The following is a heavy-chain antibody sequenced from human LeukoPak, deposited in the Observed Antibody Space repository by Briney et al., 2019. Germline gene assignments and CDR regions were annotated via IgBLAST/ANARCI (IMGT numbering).Heavy chain of an antibody. Sequence: SETLTLTCTVSGGFLSSSSWSWIRQPAGKGLEWIGRIYASGSTNYNPSLKSRVTMSVDTSKNQVSLKLSSVTAADTAVYYCARVGWYFSSDDYWGQGTLVTVSS. V-gene: IGHV4-4*07. CDR2: IYASGST. CDR1: GGFLSSSS. CDR3: ARVGWYFSSDDY. J-gene: IGHJ4*02. D-gene: IGHD2-15*01.